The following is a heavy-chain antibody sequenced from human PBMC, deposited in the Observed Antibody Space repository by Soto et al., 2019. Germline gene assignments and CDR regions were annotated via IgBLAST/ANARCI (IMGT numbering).Heavy chain of an antibody. D-gene: IGHD1-20*01. Sequence: QVQLVQSGAEEKKPGASVKVSCKASGYTFTNYAMDWVRQAPGQRLEWMGWINAGNGNTKYSQNFQGRVTITRDTSASTACMELSSLRFEDTGVYYCARGKGYNWNHGWFDPWGQGTLVTVSS. CDR1: GYTFTNYA. J-gene: IGHJ5*02. CDR2: INAGNGNT. V-gene: IGHV1-3*05. CDR3: ARGKGYNWNHGWFDP.